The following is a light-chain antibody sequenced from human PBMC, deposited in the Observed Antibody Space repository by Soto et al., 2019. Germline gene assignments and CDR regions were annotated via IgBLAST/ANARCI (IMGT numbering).Light chain of an antibody. Sequence: EIVLTQSPAALSLSPGERATLSCGASQSVAGNFLAWYQHKPGLAPRLLIYDASIRANGIPDRFSGGGSGTDFTLTISRLEPEDSAVYYCLHYRSLPPMWTFGLGTKVEI. J-gene: IGKJ1*01. V-gene: IGKV3D-20*01. CDR3: LHYRSLPPMWT. CDR2: DAS. CDR1: QSVAGNF.